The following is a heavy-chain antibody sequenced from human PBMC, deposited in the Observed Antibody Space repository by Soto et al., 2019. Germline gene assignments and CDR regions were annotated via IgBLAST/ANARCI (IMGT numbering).Heavy chain of an antibody. D-gene: IGHD2-2*01. CDR3: TRGGVPGAGDY. J-gene: IGHJ4*02. CDR2: MNSDGSTI. CDR1: GFTFSRYW. V-gene: IGHV3-74*01. Sequence: EVQLVESGGGLVQPGGSLRLSCAASGFTFSRYWMHWVRQAPGKGLVWVSRMNSDGSTISYADSVKGRFTISRDNAKNTLYLQMNTLRAEDTAVYYCTRGGVPGAGDYWGQGTLVTVSS.